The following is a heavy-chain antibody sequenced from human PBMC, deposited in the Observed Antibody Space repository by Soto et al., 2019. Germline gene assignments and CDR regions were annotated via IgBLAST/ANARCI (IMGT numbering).Heavy chain of an antibody. D-gene: IGHD5-18*01. CDR2: IDPSDSYT. CDR3: ATDTAMVSKGYYYYYYGMDV. CDR1: GYSFTSYW. Sequence: PGESLKISCKGSGYSFTSYWISWVRQMPGKGLEWMGRIDPSDSYTNYSPSFQGHVTISADKSISTAYLQFSSLKASDTAMYYCATDTAMVSKGYYYYYYGMDVWGQGTTVTVSS. V-gene: IGHV5-10-1*01. J-gene: IGHJ6*02.